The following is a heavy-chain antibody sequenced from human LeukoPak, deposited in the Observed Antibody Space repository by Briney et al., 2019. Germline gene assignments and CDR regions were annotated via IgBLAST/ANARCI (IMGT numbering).Heavy chain of an antibody. J-gene: IGHJ4*02. Sequence: GGSLRLSCAASGFTFSSYGMHWVRQAPGKGLEWVAFIRYDGSNKYYADSVKGRFTISRDNSKNTLYLQMNSLRAEDTAVYYCAKEMYYYDSSGYYPDYWGRGTLVTVPS. CDR3: AKEMYYYDSSGYYPDY. CDR2: IRYDGSNK. V-gene: IGHV3-30*02. D-gene: IGHD3-22*01. CDR1: GFTFSSYG.